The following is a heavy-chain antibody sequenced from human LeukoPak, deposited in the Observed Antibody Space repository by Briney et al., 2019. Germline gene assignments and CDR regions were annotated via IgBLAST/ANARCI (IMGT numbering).Heavy chain of an antibody. D-gene: IGHD5-18*01. CDR2: ISYDGSNK. CDR3: ARDTAMVTNYFDY. CDR1: GFTFSSYA. J-gene: IGHJ4*02. V-gene: IGHV3-30-3*01. Sequence: PGASLRLSCAASGFTFSSYAMHWVRQAPGKGLEWVAVISYDGSNKYYADSVKGRFTISRDNSKNTLYLQMNSLRAEDTAVYYCARDTAMVTNYFDYWGQGTLVTVSS.